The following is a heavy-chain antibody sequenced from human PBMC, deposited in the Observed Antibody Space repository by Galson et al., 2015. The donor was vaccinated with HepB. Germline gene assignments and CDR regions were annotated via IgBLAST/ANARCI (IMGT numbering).Heavy chain of an antibody. CDR3: ARHQYYDILTGNYYYYGMDV. CDR1: GYSFTSYW. J-gene: IGHJ6*02. V-gene: IGHV5-51*01. Sequence: QSGAEVKKPGESLKISCKGSGYSFTSYWIGWVRQMPGKGLEWMGIIYPGDSDTRYSPSFQGQVTISADKSISTAYLQWSSLKASDTAMYYCARHQYYDILTGNYYYYGMDVWGQGTTVTVSS. CDR2: IYPGDSDT. D-gene: IGHD3-9*01.